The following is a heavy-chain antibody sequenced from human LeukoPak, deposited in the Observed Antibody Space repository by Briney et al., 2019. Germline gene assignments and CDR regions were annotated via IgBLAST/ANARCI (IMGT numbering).Heavy chain of an antibody. D-gene: IGHD1-26*01. CDR3: ATVKFHRGAFDI. V-gene: IGHV1-24*01. Sequence: ASVKVSCKVSGYTLTELSMHWVLQAPGKGLEWMGGFDPEDGETIYAQKSQGRVTMTEDTSTDTAYMELSSLRSEDTAVYYCATVKFHRGAFDIWGQGTMVTVSS. CDR2: FDPEDGET. CDR1: GYTLTELS. J-gene: IGHJ3*02.